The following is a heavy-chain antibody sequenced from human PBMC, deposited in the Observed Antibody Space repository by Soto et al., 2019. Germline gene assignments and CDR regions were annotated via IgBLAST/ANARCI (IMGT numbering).Heavy chain of an antibody. CDR3: ARDVVVASGFRWFYYGMDV. Sequence: QVQLVQSGAEVKKPGSSVKVSCKASGGTFSSYAISWVRQAPGQGLEWMGGIIPIFGTANYAQKFPGRVTITADESTSTVYMELSSLRSEDTAVYYCARDVVVASGFRWFYYGMDVWGQGTTVTVSS. D-gene: IGHD2-15*01. J-gene: IGHJ6*02. CDR2: IIPIFGTA. V-gene: IGHV1-69*01. CDR1: GGTFSSYA.